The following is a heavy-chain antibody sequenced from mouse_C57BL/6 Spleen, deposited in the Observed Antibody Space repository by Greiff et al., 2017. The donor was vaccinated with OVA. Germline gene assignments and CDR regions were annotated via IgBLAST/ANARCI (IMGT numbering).Heavy chain of an antibody. CDR2: IDPSDSYT. CDR3: ARTGGYDEDAMDY. J-gene: IGHJ4*01. V-gene: IGHV1-59*01. D-gene: IGHD2-2*01. CDR1: GYTFTSYW. Sequence: VQLQQPGAELVRPGTSVKLSCKASGYTFTSYWMHWVKQRPGQGLEWIGVIDPSDSYTNYNQKFKGKATLTVDTSSSPAYMQRSSLTSEDAAVYDCARTGGYDEDAMDYWGQGTSVTVSS.